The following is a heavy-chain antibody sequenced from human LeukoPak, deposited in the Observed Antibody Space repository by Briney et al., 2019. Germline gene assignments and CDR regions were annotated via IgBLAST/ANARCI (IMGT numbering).Heavy chain of an antibody. D-gene: IGHD2-15*01. CDR2: IWYDGSNK. J-gene: IGHJ4*02. V-gene: IGHV3-33*01. CDR3: ATDRATQYFDY. Sequence: PSGGSLRLSYAASGITFRNYGMHWVRQAPGKGLEWVAVIWYDGSNKDYADSVKGRFTVSRDNSRNTLFLQMNSLRVEDTAVYYCATDRATQYFDYWGQGTLVSVPS. CDR1: GITFRNYG.